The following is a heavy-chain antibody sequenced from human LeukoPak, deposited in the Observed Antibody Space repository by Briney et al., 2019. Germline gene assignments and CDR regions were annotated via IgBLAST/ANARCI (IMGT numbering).Heavy chain of an antibody. CDR3: AKALYYYDSSGHTIDY. V-gene: IGHV3-30*18. Sequence: GGSLRLSCAASGFTFSSYGMHWARQAPGKGLEWVAVISYDGSNKYYADSVKGRFTISRDNSKNTLYLQMNSLRAEDTAVDYCAKALYYYDSSGHTIDYGGKGTLVTVS. D-gene: IGHD3-22*01. J-gene: IGHJ4*02. CDR1: GFTFSSYG. CDR2: ISYDGSNK.